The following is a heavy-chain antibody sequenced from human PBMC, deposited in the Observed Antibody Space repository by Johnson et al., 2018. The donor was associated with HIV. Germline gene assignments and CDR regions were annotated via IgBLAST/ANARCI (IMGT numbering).Heavy chain of an antibody. J-gene: IGHJ3*02. CDR1: GFTLSSYA. CDR3: AISFNYYDSSGYYDPGAFDI. Sequence: QVQLVESGGGVVQPGRSLRLSCAASGFTLSSYAMHWVRQAPGMGLDWVAVISYDGSNKYYADSVKGRFNISSDNSKNTLYLQMNSRRAEDTAVYYCAISFNYYDSSGYYDPGAFDIWGQGTMVTVSS. V-gene: IGHV3-30-3*01. CDR2: ISYDGSNK. D-gene: IGHD3-22*01.